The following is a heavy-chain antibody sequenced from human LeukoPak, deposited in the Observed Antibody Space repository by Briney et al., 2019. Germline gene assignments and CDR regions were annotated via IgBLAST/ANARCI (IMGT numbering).Heavy chain of an antibody. D-gene: IGHD5-12*01. Sequence: ASVKVSRKASGYTFTSYYMHWVRQAPGQGLEWMGIINPSGGSTSYAQKFQGRVTMTRDTSTSTVYMELSSLRSEDAAVYYCARPHRGYGGYAYFDYWGQGTLVTVSS. J-gene: IGHJ4*02. CDR3: ARPHRGYGGYAYFDY. CDR2: INPSGGST. CDR1: GYTFTSYY. V-gene: IGHV1-46*01.